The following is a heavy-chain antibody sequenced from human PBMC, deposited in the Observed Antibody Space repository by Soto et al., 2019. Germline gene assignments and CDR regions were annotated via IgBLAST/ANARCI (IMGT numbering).Heavy chain of an antibody. CDR1: GYTFTSYY. V-gene: IGHV1-46*01. CDR3: ARGASGYDKIDY. CDR2: INPSGGST. D-gene: IGHD5-12*01. Sequence: ASVKVSCKASGYTFTSYYMHWVRQAPGQGLEWMGIINPSGGSTSYAQKFQGRVTMTTDTSTSTAYMELRSLRSDDTAVYYCARGASGYDKIDYWGQGTLVTVSS. J-gene: IGHJ4*02.